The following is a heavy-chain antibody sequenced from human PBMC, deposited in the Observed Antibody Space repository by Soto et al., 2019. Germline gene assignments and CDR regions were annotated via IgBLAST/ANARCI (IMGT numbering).Heavy chain of an antibody. CDR3: ARGFTTGATIVGFDY. D-gene: IGHD1-1*01. Sequence: QVQPVQSGAEVKRPGSSVKVSCKASGATFSGSAFSWVRQAPGQGLEWMGGITPTLGTTNYAQHLQGRVTITADESTGTSFMELTSLTSADTAVYYCARGFTTGATIVGFDYWGQGTLVTVSS. J-gene: IGHJ4*02. CDR1: GATFSGSA. CDR2: ITPTLGTT. V-gene: IGHV1-69*01.